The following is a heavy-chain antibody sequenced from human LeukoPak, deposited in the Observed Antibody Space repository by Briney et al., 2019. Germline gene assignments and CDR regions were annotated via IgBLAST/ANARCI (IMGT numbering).Heavy chain of an antibody. V-gene: IGHV1-46*01. D-gene: IGHD4-17*01. CDR1: GYTFTSYS. CDR3: ARVYGDYSYYYYYYMDV. J-gene: IGHJ6*03. Sequence: GASVKVSCKASGYTFTSYSIHWVRQAPGQGLEWMGIINPSGGSASYAQKFQGRVTMTRDMSTSTVYMELSSLRSEDTAVYYCARVYGDYSYYYYYYMDVWGKGTTVTISS. CDR2: INPSGGSA.